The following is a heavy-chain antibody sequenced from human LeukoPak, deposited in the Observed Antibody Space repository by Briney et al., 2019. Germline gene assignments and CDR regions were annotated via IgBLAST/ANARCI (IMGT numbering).Heavy chain of an antibody. CDR3: ARDLGVEYYYDSSGPTFDY. CDR1: VFTFSSYW. J-gene: IGHJ4*02. V-gene: IGHV3-7*01. D-gene: IGHD3-22*01. CDR2: IKQDGSEK. Sequence: SGGSLRLSCAASVFTFSSYWMSWVRQAPGKGLEWVANIKQDGSEKYYVDSVKGRFTISRDNAKNSLYLQMNSLRAEDTAVYYCARDLGVEYYYDSSGPTFDYWGQGTLVTVSS.